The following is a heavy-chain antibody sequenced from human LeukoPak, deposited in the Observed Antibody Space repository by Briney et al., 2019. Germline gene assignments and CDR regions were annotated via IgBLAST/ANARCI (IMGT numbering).Heavy chain of an antibody. Sequence: SETLSLTCTVSGAPISTSSYYWGWIRQPPGKGLEWIGSIYHSGSTYYNPSLKSRVTISVDTSKNQFSLKLSSVTAADTAVYYCARDYSNYVRGFDYWGQGTLVTVSS. D-gene: IGHD4-11*01. J-gene: IGHJ4*02. CDR3: ARDYSNYVRGFDY. CDR1: GAPISTSSYY. CDR2: IYHSGST. V-gene: IGHV4-39*07.